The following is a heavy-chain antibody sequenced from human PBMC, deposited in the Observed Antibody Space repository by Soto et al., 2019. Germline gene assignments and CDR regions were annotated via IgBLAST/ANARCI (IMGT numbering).Heavy chain of an antibody. Sequence: GGSLRLSCAASGFTFSGSAMHWVRQASGKGLEWVGRIRSKANSYATAYAASVKGRFTISRDDSKNTAYLQMNSLKTEDTAVYYCTRLPSAAGIYYYYGMDVWGQGTTVTVSS. D-gene: IGHD6-13*01. CDR1: GFTFSGSA. CDR3: TRLPSAAGIYYYYGMDV. J-gene: IGHJ6*02. CDR2: IRSKANSYAT. V-gene: IGHV3-73*01.